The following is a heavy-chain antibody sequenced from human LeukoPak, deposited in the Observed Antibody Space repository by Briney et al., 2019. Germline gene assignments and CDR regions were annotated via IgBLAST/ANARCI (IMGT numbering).Heavy chain of an antibody. D-gene: IGHD3-16*01. J-gene: IGHJ4*02. V-gene: IGHV3-7*01. CDR1: GFTFSRYL. CDR3: ARDSGGNDY. Sequence: GGSLRLSCAASGFTFSRYLMTWVRQAPGKGLECVATLKEDGSEGYYVDSVKGRFTISRDNTKNSVFLQMNNLRAEDTAMYYCARDSGGNDYWGQGILVTVSS. CDR2: LKEDGSEG.